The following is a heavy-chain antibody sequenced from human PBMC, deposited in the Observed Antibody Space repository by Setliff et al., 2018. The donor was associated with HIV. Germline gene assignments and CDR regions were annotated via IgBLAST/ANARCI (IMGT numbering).Heavy chain of an antibody. J-gene: IGHJ6*03. V-gene: IGHV3-9*01. CDR1: GFTFDDHA. CDR2: ISWNSRSF. CDR3: AKGIYCSNTNCPHYYMDV. Sequence: SLKISCAASGFTFDDHAMHWVRQVPGKGLEWVSGISWNSRSFGYADSVKGRFTISRDNDKNSLYLQMNSLRTEDTAFYYCAKGIYCSNTNCPHYYMDVWGKGTAVTVSS. D-gene: IGHD2-2*01.